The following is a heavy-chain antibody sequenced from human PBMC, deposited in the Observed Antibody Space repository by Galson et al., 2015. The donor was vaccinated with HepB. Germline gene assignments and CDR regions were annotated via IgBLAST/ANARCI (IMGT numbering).Heavy chain of an antibody. CDR1: GYTFTSYY. CDR2: VNPSAGTT. CDR3: ARDRTLYCSGGSCYQAFDY. D-gene: IGHD2-15*01. V-gene: IGHV1-46*01. Sequence: SVKVSCKASGYTFTSYYMHWVRQAPGQGLEWMGIVNPSAGTTSYAQKFQGRVTMTRDTSTSTVYMVLSSLRSEDTAVYYCARDRTLYCSGGSCYQAFDYWGQGTLVTASS. J-gene: IGHJ4*02.